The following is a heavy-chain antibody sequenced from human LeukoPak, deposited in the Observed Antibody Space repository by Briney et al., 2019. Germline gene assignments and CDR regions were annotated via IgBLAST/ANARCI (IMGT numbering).Heavy chain of an antibody. CDR3: ARVSAYYGSGGYYMGYDDL. D-gene: IGHD3-22*01. J-gene: IGHJ4*02. V-gene: IGHV3-53*01. CDR2: LYSGGST. CDR1: GITVKSNY. Sequence: GGSLRLSCAASGITVKSNYMSWVRQAPGKGLEWVSVLYSGGSTYYGDSVEGRFTISRDNAVNTMYLEMSSLRVDDTAVYYCARVSAYYGSGGYYMGYDDLWGQGTLVTVSS.